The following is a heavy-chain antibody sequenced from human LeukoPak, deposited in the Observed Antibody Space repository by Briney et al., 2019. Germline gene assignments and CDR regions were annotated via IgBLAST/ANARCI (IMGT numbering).Heavy chain of an antibody. J-gene: IGHJ4*02. V-gene: IGHV3-21*01. D-gene: IGHD3-16*02. CDR2: ISSSSSYI. CDR1: GFTFSSYS. CDR3: AREADDYVWGSYRPPFDY. Sequence: GGSLRLSCAASGFTFSSYSMNWVRQAPGKGLEWVSSISSSSSYIYYADSVKGRFTISRDNAKNPLYLQMNSLRAEDTAVYYCAREADDYVWGSYRPPFDYWGQGTLVTVSS.